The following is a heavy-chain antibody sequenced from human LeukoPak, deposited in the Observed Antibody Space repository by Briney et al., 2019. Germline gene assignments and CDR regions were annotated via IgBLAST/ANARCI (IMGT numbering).Heavy chain of an antibody. D-gene: IGHD6-19*01. J-gene: IGHJ6*03. Sequence: GGSLRLSCAASGFTFSSYGMHWVRQAPGKGLEWVAVISYDGSNKYYADSVKGRFTISRDNSKNTLYLQMNSLRAEDTAVYYCAKDKQWLNYYYYMDVWGKGTTVTVSS. CDR1: GFTFSSYG. CDR3: AKDKQWLNYYYYMDV. V-gene: IGHV3-30*18. CDR2: ISYDGSNK.